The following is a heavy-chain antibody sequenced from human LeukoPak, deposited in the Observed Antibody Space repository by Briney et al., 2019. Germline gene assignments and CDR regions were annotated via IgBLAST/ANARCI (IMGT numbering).Heavy chain of an antibody. Sequence: GASVKVSYKASGYTFTSYGISWVRQAPGQGLEWMGWISAYNGNTNYAQKLQGRVTMTTDTSTSTAYMELRSLRSEDTAVYYCARDRGYDFWSGYYYYYYMDVWGKGTTVTVSS. CDR1: GYTFTSYG. V-gene: IGHV1-18*01. J-gene: IGHJ6*03. D-gene: IGHD3-3*01. CDR3: ARDRGYDFWSGYYYYYYMDV. CDR2: ISAYNGNT.